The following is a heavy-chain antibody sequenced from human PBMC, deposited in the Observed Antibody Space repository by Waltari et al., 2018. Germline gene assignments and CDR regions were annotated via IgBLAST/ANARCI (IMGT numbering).Heavy chain of an antibody. CDR2: ISGSGAKT. CDR3: AKEADIVVATGLLFDALDM. Sequence: EVQLLESGGGAVEPGESLRLSCAASKFTFNLYTMSWVRQAPGKGLEWISSISGSGAKTHYAEMVKGRFSISRDNSKNTLYLQINSLRVEDTAVYYCAKEADIVVATGLLFDALDMWGQGTTVNVSS. D-gene: IGHD2-2*01. CDR1: KFTFNLYT. J-gene: IGHJ3*02. V-gene: IGHV3-23*01.